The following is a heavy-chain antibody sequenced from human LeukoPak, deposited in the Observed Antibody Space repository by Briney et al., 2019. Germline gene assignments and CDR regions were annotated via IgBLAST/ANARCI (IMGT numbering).Heavy chain of an antibody. D-gene: IGHD2-21*02. V-gene: IGHV3-30*04. CDR1: GFTFSSYA. J-gene: IGHJ4*02. CDR3: ARDYIGDPTYFDY. CDR2: ISYDGSNK. Sequence: GRSLRLSCAASGFTFSSYAMHWVRQAPGKGLEWVAVISYDGSNKYYADSVKGRFTSSRDNSKNTLYLQMNSLRAEDTAVYYCARDYIGDPTYFDYWGQGTLVTVSS.